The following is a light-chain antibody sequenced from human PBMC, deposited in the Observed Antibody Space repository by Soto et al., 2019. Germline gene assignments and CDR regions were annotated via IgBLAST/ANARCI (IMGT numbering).Light chain of an antibody. CDR2: AAS. J-gene: IGKJ4*01. Sequence: DIQMTQSPSSLSASVGDRVTITCRASQRISSYLNWYQQQPGKVPKLLIYAASSLQSGVPSRFSGSGSGTDFTLTISSLQPEDFATYYCQQSYSIPLTFGGGSKVEIK. CDR1: QRISSY. V-gene: IGKV1-39*01. CDR3: QQSYSIPLT.